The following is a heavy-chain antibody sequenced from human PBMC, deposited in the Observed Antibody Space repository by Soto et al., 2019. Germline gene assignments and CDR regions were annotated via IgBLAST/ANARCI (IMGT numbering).Heavy chain of an antibody. J-gene: IGHJ5*02. Sequence: SETLSLTCNVSGGSISTSRSYWAWIRQPPGKGLEWLANIFYSGSTYYNPSLASRVTVSVDTSKNEFSLKLRSVTAADTAVYYCARQQTKGNPTWGFAPGAQGPLVPFS. CDR1: GGSISTSRSY. CDR2: IFYSGST. D-gene: IGHD1-26*01. V-gene: IGHV4-39*01. CDR3: ARQQTKGNPTWGFAP.